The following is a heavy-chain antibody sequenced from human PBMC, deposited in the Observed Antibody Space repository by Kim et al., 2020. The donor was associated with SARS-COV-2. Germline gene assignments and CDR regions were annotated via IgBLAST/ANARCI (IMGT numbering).Heavy chain of an antibody. D-gene: IGHD3-10*01. V-gene: IGHV3-21*01. CDR3: ARDPDTRYYYGSGSYYIYFRKDYYYGMDV. CDR1: GFTFSSYS. J-gene: IGHJ6*02. CDR2: ISSSSSYI. Sequence: GGSLRLSCAASGFTFSSYSMNWVRQAPGKGLEWVSSISSSSSYIYYADSVKGRFTISRDNAKNSLYLQMNSLRAEDTAVYYCARDPDTRYYYGSGSYYIYFRKDYYYGMDVWGQGTTVTVSS.